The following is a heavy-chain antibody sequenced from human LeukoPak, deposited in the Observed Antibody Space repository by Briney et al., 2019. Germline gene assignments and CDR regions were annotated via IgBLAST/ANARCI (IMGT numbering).Heavy chain of an antibody. Sequence: GGSLRLSCAASGFTFSSYAMSWVRQAPGKGLEWVSAISGSGGSTFYADSVRGRFTISRDNSKNTLYLQMNSLRAEDTAVYYWAKGSTNTRLLGFGELSNEGYYFDYWGQGTLVTVSS. D-gene: IGHD3-10*01. CDR2: ISGSGGST. CDR1: GFTFSSYA. CDR3: AKGSTNTRLLGFGELSNEGYYFDY. V-gene: IGHV3-23*01. J-gene: IGHJ4*02.